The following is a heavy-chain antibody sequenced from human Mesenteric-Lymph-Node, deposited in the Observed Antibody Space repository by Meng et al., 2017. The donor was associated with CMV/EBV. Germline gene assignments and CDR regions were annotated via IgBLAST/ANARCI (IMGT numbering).Heavy chain of an antibody. CDR2: TYYRSKWYN. CDR1: GDSVSSYSVA. J-gene: IGHJ4*02. CDR3: ARERSSTLDY. Sequence: CAISGDSVSSYSVAWNWIRQSPSRGLEWLGITYYRSKWYNDYAVSVKSRIIINPDTSKNQFSLQLNSVTPEDTAVYYCARERSSTLDYWGQGTLVTVSS. V-gene: IGHV6-1*01.